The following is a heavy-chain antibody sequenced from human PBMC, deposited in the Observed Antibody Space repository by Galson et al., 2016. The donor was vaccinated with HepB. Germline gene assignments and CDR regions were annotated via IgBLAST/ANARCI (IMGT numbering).Heavy chain of an antibody. J-gene: IGHJ3*02. CDR3: TPVTTVVTTVGDAFDI. Sequence: SLRLSCAASGFTFNNVWMSWVRQAPGKGLEWVGRIKSKTDGGTTDYAAPVKGRFAISRDDSKSTLYLQMNSLKIEDTAVYYCTPVTTVVTTVGDAFDIWGQGTMVTVSS. CDR1: GFTFNNVW. D-gene: IGHD4-23*01. V-gene: IGHV3-15*01. CDR2: IKSKTDGGTT.